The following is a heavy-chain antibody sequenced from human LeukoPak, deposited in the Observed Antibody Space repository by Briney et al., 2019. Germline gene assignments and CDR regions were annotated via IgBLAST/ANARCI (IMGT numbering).Heavy chain of an antibody. CDR3: ARFTGRYAPRSPLDY. D-gene: IGHD2-15*01. CDR2: IYYSGST. V-gene: IGHV4-30-4*01. CDR1: GGSISSGDYY. Sequence: SQTLSLTCTVSGGSISSGDYYWSWIRQPPGKGLEWIGYIYYSGSTYYNPSLKSRVTISVDTSKNQFSLKLSSVTAADTAVYYCARFTGRYAPRSPLDYWGQGTLVTVSS. J-gene: IGHJ4*02.